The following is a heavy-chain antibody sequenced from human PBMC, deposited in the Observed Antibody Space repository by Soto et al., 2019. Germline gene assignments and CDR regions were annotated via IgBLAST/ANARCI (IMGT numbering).Heavy chain of an antibody. J-gene: IGHJ4*02. D-gene: IGHD2-2*01. Sequence: QLQLQESGSGLVKPSQTLSLTCAVSGGSISSGGYSWSWIRQPPGKGLEWIGYIYHSGSTYYNPSLKSRVTISVDRPKTQFSLKLSSVTAADTAVYYCARGGGTDVLVPAAIDYWGQGTLVTVSS. CDR1: GGSISSGGYS. V-gene: IGHV4-30-2*01. CDR3: ARGGGTDVLVPAAIDY. CDR2: IYHSGST.